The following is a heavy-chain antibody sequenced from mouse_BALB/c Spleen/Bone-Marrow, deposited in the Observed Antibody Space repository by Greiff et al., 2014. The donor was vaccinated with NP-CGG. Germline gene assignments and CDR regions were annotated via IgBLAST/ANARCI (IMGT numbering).Heavy chain of an antibody. CDR1: GYTFTSSW. J-gene: IGHJ2*01. D-gene: IGHD2-4*01. CDR3: TRTYDYDEGGFDY. V-gene: IGHV1-69*02. CDR2: IYPSDSYT. Sequence: QVQLQQSGAELVRPGASVKLSCKASGYTFTSSWINWVKQRPGQGLEWIGNIYPSDSYTNYNQKFKDKATLTVDKSSSTAYMQLSSPTSEDSAVYYCTRTYDYDEGGFDYWGQGTTLTVSS.